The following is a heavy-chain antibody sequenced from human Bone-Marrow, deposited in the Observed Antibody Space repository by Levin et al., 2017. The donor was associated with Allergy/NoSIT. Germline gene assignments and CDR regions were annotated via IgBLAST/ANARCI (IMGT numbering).Heavy chain of an antibody. J-gene: IGHJ6*02. Sequence: AGGSLRLSCAASGFIFSDYDMYWVRQEPGKGLEWVSAIGTAGDTYYSDSVKGRFTISRENDKNYLHLQMHSLRVGDTAVYYCARGVPDYYHFGLDVWGQGTAVTVSS. CDR3: ARGVPDYYHFGLDV. V-gene: IGHV3-13*01. CDR1: GFIFSDYD. CDR2: IGTAGDT.